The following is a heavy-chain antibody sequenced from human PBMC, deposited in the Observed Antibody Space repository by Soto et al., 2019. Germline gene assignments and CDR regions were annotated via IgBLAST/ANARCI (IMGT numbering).Heavy chain of an antibody. Sequence: GESLKISFKGSGYGFADYWITWVRQKPGKGLEWMGRIDPSDSQTYYSTSLRGHVTISVTKSITTVFLQWSSLRASDTAMYYCARKIYDSDTGPNFQYYFDSWGQGTPVTVSS. J-gene: IGHJ4*02. V-gene: IGHV5-10-1*01. CDR1: GYGFADYW. D-gene: IGHD3-22*01. CDR3: ARKIYDSDTGPNFQYYFDS. CDR2: IDPSDSQT.